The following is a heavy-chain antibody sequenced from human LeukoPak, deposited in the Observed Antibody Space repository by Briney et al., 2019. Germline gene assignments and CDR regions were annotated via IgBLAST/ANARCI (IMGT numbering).Heavy chain of an antibody. J-gene: IGHJ4*02. CDR1: GGSFSGYY. V-gene: IGHV4-34*01. CDR3: ARWSRGYSYGYDY. CDR2: INHSGST. Sequence: PSETLSLTCAVYGGSFSGYYWSWIRQPPGKGLEWIGEINHSGSTNYNPSLKSRVTISVDTSKNQFSLKLSSVTAADTAVYYCARWSRGYSYGYDYWGQGTLVTVSS. D-gene: IGHD5-18*01.